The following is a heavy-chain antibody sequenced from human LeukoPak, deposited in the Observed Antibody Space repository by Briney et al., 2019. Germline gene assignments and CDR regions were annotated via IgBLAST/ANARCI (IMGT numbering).Heavy chain of an antibody. CDR3: ARGEQCQGY. J-gene: IGHJ4*02. CDR1: GSTFSSYS. D-gene: IGHD2-2*01. V-gene: IGHV3-48*01. CDR2: ISSSSSTI. Sequence: GGSLRLSCAASGSTFSSYSMHWVRRAPGKGLEWVSYISSSSSTIYYADSVKGRFTISRDNAKNSLYLQMNSLRAEDTAVYYCARGEQCQGYWGQGTLVTVSS.